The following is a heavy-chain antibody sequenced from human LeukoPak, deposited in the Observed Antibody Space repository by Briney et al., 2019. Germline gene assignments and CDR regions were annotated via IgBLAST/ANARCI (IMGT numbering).Heavy chain of an antibody. D-gene: IGHD3-22*01. Sequence: ASVKVSCKASGYTFTGYHMHWVRQAPGQGLEWMGRINPNSGDTNYAQKFQGRVTMTRDTSISTAYMELSRLRSDDTAVHYCARSVDDSSGYYYVRAFDIWGQGTMVTVSS. CDR1: GYTFTGYH. CDR2: INPNSGDT. J-gene: IGHJ3*02. CDR3: ARSVDDSSGYYYVRAFDI. V-gene: IGHV1-2*06.